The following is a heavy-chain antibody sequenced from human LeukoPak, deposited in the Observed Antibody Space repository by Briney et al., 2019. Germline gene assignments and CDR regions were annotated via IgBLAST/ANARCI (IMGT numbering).Heavy chain of an antibody. CDR3: AKAISRYYYDSSGPYYFDS. D-gene: IGHD3-22*01. V-gene: IGHV3-23*01. CDR1: GFSFSSYA. Sequence: PGGSLRLSCAASGFSFSSYAMSWVRQAPGEGLEWVSTISGSGGSTYYADSVKGRFTISRDISKNTLYLQIHSLRAEDTAVYYCAKAISRYYYDSSGPYYFDSWGQGTLVTVSS. CDR2: ISGSGGST. J-gene: IGHJ4*02.